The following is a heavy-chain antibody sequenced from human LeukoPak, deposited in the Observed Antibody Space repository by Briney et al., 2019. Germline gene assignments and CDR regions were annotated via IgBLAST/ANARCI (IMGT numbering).Heavy chain of an antibody. D-gene: IGHD1-26*01. CDR1: GYTFSNYY. V-gene: IGHV1-46*01. CDR2: NNPSGGRT. CDR3: SRELGGSYFDY. Sequence: ASVKVSCKASGYTFSNYYIHWVRQAPGQGLEWMGVNNPSGGRTTYARKFQGRVTMTRDTSTSTAYMDLSSLRSDDTAVYYCSRELGGSYFDYWGQGTLVSVSS. J-gene: IGHJ4*02.